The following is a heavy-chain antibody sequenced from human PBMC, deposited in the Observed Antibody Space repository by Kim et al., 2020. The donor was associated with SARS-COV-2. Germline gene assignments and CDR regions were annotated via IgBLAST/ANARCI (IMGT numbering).Heavy chain of an antibody. CDR2: IYSGGSST. D-gene: IGHD6-13*01. Sequence: GGSLRLSCAASGFTFSSYAMSWVRQAPGKGLEWVSVIYSGGSSTYYADSVKGRFTISRDNSKNTLYLQMNSLRAEDTAVYYCAKGGSSWYFTADYYYYYGMDVWGQGTTVTVSS. CDR3: AKGGSSWYFTADYYYYYGMDV. CDR1: GFTFSSYA. V-gene: IGHV3-23*03. J-gene: IGHJ6*02.